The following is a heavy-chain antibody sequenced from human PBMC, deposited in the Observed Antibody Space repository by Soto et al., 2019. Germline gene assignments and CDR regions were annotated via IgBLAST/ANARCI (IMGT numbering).Heavy chain of an antibody. D-gene: IGHD5-18*01. J-gene: IGHJ3*02. CDR3: AKGKNWGYSHDAFDI. CDR2: IYYSGST. V-gene: IGHV4-31*03. CDR1: GGYISNGGYY. Sequence: SETLSLTCTVSGGYISNGGYYWNWLRQHPGKGLERIGYIYYSGSTSYNPSLKSRVTMSVDTYKNQFSLKLSSVTAADTAVYYCAKGKNWGYSHDAFDIGGQGTMVTVSS.